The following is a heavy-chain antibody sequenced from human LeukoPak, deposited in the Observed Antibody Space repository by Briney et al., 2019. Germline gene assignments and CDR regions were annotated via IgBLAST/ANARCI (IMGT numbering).Heavy chain of an antibody. Sequence: SETLSLTCTVSGGSISGYYWSWIRQPPGKGLEWIGYIYYSGSTNYNPSLKSRVTISVDTSKNQFSLKLSSVTAADTDVYYCARDRGYCSSTSCYTRFDYWGQGTLVTVSS. CDR3: ARDRGYCSSTSCYTRFDY. J-gene: IGHJ4*02. D-gene: IGHD2-2*02. CDR2: IYYSGST. V-gene: IGHV4-59*01. CDR1: GGSISGYY.